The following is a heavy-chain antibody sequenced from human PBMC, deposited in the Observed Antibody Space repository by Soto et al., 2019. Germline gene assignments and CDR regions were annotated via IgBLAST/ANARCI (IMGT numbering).Heavy chain of an antibody. Sequence: GASVEVSCQAAGYTFTSYYMHWVREAPGQGLEWMGIINPSGGSTSYAQKFQGRVTMTRDTSTSTVYMELSSLRSEDTAVYYCARGKCSGGSCYLFDFWGQGTLVTVSS. CDR3: ARGKCSGGSCYLFDF. V-gene: IGHV1-46*01. CDR1: GYTFTSYY. J-gene: IGHJ4*02. D-gene: IGHD2-15*01. CDR2: INPSGGST.